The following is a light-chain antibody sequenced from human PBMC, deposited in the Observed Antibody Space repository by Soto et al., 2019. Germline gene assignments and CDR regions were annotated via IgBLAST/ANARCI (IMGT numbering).Light chain of an antibody. Sequence: THSAVTLTVSPGERVTLCSSARQSVSSNLAWYQQKPGQAPSLLIYGAFTRATGIPARFSGSGSGTEFTLIIISLQSEDSAVYYCQQYNSWLWTFCQGTKV. CDR1: QSVSSN. J-gene: IGKJ1*01. CDR3: QQYNSWLWT. CDR2: GAF. V-gene: IGKV3-15*01.